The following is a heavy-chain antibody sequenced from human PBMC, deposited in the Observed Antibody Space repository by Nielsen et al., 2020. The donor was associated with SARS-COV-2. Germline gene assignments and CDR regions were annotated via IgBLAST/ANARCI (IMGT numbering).Heavy chain of an antibody. Sequence: SVKVSCKASGGTFSSYAISWVRQAPGQGLEWMGGIIPIFGTANYAQKFQGRVTITADESTSTAYMELSSLRSEDTAVYYCARGGTGYSSSWRGGYYYYYMDVWGKGTTVTVSS. CDR1: GGTFSSYA. CDR3: ARGGTGYSSSWRGGYYYYYMDV. V-gene: IGHV1-69*13. CDR2: IIPIFGTA. D-gene: IGHD6-13*01. J-gene: IGHJ6*03.